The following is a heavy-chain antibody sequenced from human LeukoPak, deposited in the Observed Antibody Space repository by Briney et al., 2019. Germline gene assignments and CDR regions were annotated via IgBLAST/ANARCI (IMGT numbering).Heavy chain of an antibody. CDR2: INPSGGST. D-gene: IGHD6-13*01. V-gene: IGHV1-46*01. CDR1: GYTFTSYY. CDR3: ARESGYSSSWRGNWFDP. J-gene: IGHJ5*02. Sequence: GASVKVSCKASGYTFTSYYMHWVRRAPGQGLEWMRIINPSGGSTSYAQKFQGRVTMTRDMSTSTVYMELSSLRSEDTAVYYCARESGYSSSWRGNWFDPWGQGTLVTVSS.